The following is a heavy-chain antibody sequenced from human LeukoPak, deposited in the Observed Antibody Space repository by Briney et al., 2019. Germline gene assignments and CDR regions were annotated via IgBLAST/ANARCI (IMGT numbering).Heavy chain of an antibody. D-gene: IGHD3-3*01. CDR1: GFTFSSYA. J-gene: IGHJ6*02. CDR2: ISGSAGST. V-gene: IGHV3-23*01. CDR3: AKGLAYYDFWSGGLTGRYYYYYGMDV. Sequence: GGSLRLSCAASGFTFSSYAMHWVRQAPGKGLEWVSAISGSAGSTYYADSVKGRFTISRDNSKNTLYLQMNSLRAEDTAVYYCAKGLAYYDFWSGGLTGRYYYYYGMDVWGQGTTVTVSS.